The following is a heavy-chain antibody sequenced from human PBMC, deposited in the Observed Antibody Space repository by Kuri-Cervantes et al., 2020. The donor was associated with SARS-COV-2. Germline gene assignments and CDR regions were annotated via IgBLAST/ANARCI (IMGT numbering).Heavy chain of an antibody. V-gene: IGHV3-30*03. Sequence: GGSLRLSCAASGFTFDDYAMHWVRQAPGKGLEWVAVISYDGSNKYYADSVKGRFTISRDNSKNTLYLQMNSLRAEDTAVYYCARDSRGDLQHIYGMDVWGQGTTVTVSS. J-gene: IGHJ6*02. CDR1: GFTFDDYA. CDR2: ISYDGSNK. D-gene: IGHD3-10*01. CDR3: ARDSRGDLQHIYGMDV.